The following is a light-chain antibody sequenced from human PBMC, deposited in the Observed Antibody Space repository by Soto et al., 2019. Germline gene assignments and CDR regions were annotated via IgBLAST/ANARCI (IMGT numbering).Light chain of an antibody. Sequence: IVMTQSPDSLAVSLGERATINCKSSQSVLYSSNNKNYLAWYQQKPGQPPKLLIYWASTRESGVPDRFSGSESGTDFTLTISSLQAEDVAVYYCQQYYSTPITFGQGTRLEIK. CDR3: QQYYSTPIT. CDR2: WAS. CDR1: QSVLYSSNNKNY. J-gene: IGKJ5*01. V-gene: IGKV4-1*01.